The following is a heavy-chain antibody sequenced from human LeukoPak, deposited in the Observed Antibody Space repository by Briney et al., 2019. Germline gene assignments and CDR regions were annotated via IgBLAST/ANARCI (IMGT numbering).Heavy chain of an antibody. J-gene: IGHJ6*02. V-gene: IGHV4-59*01. D-gene: IGHD1-26*01. CDR1: GGSISSYY. Sequence: PSETLSLTCTVSGGSISSYYWSWIRQPPGKGLEWIGYIYYSGGTNYNPSLKSRVTISVDTSKNQFSLRLSSVTAADTAVYYCARDGAGRGYGMDVWGQGTTVTVSS. CDR3: ARDGAGRGYGMDV. CDR2: IYYSGGT.